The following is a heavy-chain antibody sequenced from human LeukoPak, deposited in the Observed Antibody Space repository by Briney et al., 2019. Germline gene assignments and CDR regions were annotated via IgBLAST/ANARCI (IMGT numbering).Heavy chain of an antibody. J-gene: IGHJ4*02. D-gene: IGHD5-24*01. V-gene: IGHV3-30*04. Sequence: GGSLRLSCAASGFTFSSYAMHWVRQAPGKGLEWVAVISYDGSNKYYADSVKGRFTISRDNSKNTLYLQMNSLRAEDTAVYYCARGAEGWLQLFFLDYWGQGTLVTVSS. CDR3: ARGAEGWLQLFFLDY. CDR1: GFTFSSYA. CDR2: ISYDGSNK.